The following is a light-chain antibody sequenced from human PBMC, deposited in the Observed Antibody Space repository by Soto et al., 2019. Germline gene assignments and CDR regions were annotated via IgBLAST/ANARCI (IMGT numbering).Light chain of an antibody. CDR2: DAS. CDR1: QDINKN. Sequence: DIQMTQSPSSLSASVGDRVTITCQASQDINKNLIWYQQKPGKAPKLLIYDASDLETGVPSRFSGSGSGTGFTFTISSLQPEDFATYYCQQYYSYPLTFGQGTRLE. J-gene: IGKJ5*01. V-gene: IGKV1-33*01. CDR3: QQYYSYPLT.